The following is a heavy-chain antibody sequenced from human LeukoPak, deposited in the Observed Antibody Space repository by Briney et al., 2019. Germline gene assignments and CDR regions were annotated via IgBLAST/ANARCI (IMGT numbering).Heavy chain of an antibody. D-gene: IGHD6-13*01. CDR3: ARDHSSSWGWNGMDV. CDR1: GYTFTGYY. J-gene: IGHJ6*02. Sequence: ASVKVSCKASGYTFTGYYMHWVRQAPGQGLEWMGWISPNSGGTNYAQKFQGRVTMTRDTSISTAYMELSRLRSDDTAVYYCARDHSSSWGWNGMDVWGQGTTVTVSS. CDR2: ISPNSGGT. V-gene: IGHV1-2*02.